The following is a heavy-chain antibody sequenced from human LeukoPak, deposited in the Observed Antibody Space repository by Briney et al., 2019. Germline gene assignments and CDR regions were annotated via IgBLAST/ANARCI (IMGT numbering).Heavy chain of an antibody. CDR3: ARGSGSSPLPFDY. CDR1: GFTFSTYS. J-gene: IGHJ4*02. V-gene: IGHV3-48*01. CDR2: ISTGSTTI. Sequence: PGGSLRLSCAASGFTFSTYSMNWVRQAPGKGLEWVSYISTGSTTIYYADSVKGRFTISRDNAKNSLYLQMNSLSAADTAVYYCARGSGSSPLPFDYWGQGTLVTVSS. D-gene: IGHD1-26*01.